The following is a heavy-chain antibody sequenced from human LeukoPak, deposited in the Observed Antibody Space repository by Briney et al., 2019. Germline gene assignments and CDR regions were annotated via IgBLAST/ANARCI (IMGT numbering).Heavy chain of an antibody. V-gene: IGHV4-61*09. CDR1: GGSISSGSYY. CDR2: IYTSGST. CDR3: AREGYDSL. Sequence: SQTLSLTCTVSGGSISSGSYYWSWIRQPAGKGLEWIGHIYTSGSTNYNPSLKSRVTISVDTSKNQFSLKLSSLTAADTAVYYCAREGYDSLWGQGTLVTVSS. D-gene: IGHD3-3*01. J-gene: IGHJ4*02.